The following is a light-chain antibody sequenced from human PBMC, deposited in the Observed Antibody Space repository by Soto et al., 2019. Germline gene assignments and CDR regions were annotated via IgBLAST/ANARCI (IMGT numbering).Light chain of an antibody. V-gene: IGLV2-8*01. CDR2: EVN. Sequence: QSVLTQPPSASGSPGQSVTISCTGTSSDIGGYDFVSWYQQHPDKAPKLIIYEVNKRPSGVPDRFSGSRSGNTASLTVSGLQAEDEADYYCSSFAVSRIVFGTGTKVTV. CDR3: SSFAVSRIV. CDR1: SSDIGGYDF. J-gene: IGLJ1*01.